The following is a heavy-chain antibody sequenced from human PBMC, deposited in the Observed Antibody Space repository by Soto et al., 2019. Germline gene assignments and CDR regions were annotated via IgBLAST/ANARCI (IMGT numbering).Heavy chain of an antibody. Sequence: QVQLVQSGAEAKKPGASVKVSCKTSGYTFTNHGINWVRQAPGQGLEWMGWINPYNANVNYAQKLLGRVTMTTDTSTSTAYMALRSLTSDDTAVYYCARDRVAGIWGDAFDIWGQGTMVTVSS. CDR1: GYTFTNHG. V-gene: IGHV1-18*04. CDR3: ARDRVAGIWGDAFDI. CDR2: INPYNANV. D-gene: IGHD3-16*01. J-gene: IGHJ3*02.